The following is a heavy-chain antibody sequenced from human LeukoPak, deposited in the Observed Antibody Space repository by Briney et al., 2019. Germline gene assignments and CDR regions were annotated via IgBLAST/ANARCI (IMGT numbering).Heavy chain of an antibody. J-gene: IGHJ3*02. Sequence: GGSLRLSCAASGFTVSSNYVSWVRQAPGKGLEWVSVIYSGGSTYYADSVKGRFTISRDNSKNTLYLQMNSLRAEDTAVYYCARTVQVIAFDIWGQGTMVTVSS. CDR3: ARTVQVIAFDI. D-gene: IGHD2-21*01. CDR2: IYSGGST. V-gene: IGHV3-53*01. CDR1: GFTVSSNY.